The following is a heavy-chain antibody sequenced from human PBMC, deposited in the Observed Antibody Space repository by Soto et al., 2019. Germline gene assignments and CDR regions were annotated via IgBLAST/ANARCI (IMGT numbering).Heavy chain of an antibody. CDR1: GFTFSSYA. CDR2: ISGSGGST. Sequence: GGSLRLSCAASGFTFSSYAMSWVRQAPGKGLEWVSAISGSGGSTYYADSVKGRFTISRDNSKNTLYLQMNSLRAEDTAVYYCAKGRSYYYYYGVDVWGQGTTVTVPS. V-gene: IGHV3-23*01. J-gene: IGHJ6*02. CDR3: AKGRSYYYYYGVDV.